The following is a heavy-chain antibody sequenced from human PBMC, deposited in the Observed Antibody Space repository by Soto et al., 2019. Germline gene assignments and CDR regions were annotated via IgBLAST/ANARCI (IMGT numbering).Heavy chain of an antibody. CDR2: IKQDGSKK. Sequence: PGESLRLSCAASGFTFSSYAMHWVLQAPGKGLEWVANIKQDGSKKYYVDSVKGRFTISRDNSKNTLSLQMNSLRAEDTAVYYCAIVAARIAAARGPFDPWGQGTLVTVYS. J-gene: IGHJ5*02. D-gene: IGHD6-13*01. CDR3: AIVAARIAAARGPFDP. V-gene: IGHV3-7*02. CDR1: GFTFSSYA.